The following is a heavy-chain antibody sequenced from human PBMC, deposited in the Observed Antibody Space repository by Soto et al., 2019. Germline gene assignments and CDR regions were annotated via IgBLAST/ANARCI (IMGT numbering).Heavy chain of an antibody. J-gene: IGHJ4*02. Sequence: QVQLVESGGGLVKPGGSLRLSCAASGFTFSDFYRTWIRQAPGKGLEWISDISSRSTYTNYSDSVKGRFTISRDNAKNSLHLQMNSLRAEDTAVYYCGRLQGTTSIDYWGQGTLVTVSS. CDR3: GRLQGTTSIDY. D-gene: IGHD2-2*01. CDR2: ISSRSTYT. CDR1: GFTFSDFY. V-gene: IGHV3-11*05.